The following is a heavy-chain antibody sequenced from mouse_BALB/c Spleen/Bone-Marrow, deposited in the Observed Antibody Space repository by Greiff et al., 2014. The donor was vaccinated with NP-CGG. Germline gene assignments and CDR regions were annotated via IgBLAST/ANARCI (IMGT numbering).Heavy chain of an antibody. Sequence: EVQLQQSGAELVKPGASVKLSCTASGFNIKDTYLHWVKQRPEQGLDWIGRIDPAIFTKYDPKFQGKATITADASSNTAYLHLSSLTSEDTAVYYCASYRYGWYFDAWGAGTTVTVSP. CDR2: IDPAIFT. D-gene: IGHD2-14*01. V-gene: IGHV14-3*02. CDR3: ASYRYGWYFDA. J-gene: IGHJ1*01. CDR1: GFNIKDTY.